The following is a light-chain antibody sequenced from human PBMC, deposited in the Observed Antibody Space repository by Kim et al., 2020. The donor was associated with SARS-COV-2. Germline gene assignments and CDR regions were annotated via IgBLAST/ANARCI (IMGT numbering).Light chain of an antibody. Sequence: EIVMTQSPATLSVSPGERATLSCRAGQSVGSYVAWYQQKPGQSPRLLIYDAYTRATGIPARFSGSGSGTEFTLTISNLQSEDVALYYCRQSNDWTPGDTFGQGTQLEI. J-gene: IGKJ2*01. CDR2: DAY. V-gene: IGKV3D-15*01. CDR3: RQSNDWTPGDT. CDR1: QSVGSY.